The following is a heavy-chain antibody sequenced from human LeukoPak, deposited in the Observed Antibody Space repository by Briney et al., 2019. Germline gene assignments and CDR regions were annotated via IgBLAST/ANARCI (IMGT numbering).Heavy chain of an antibody. V-gene: IGHV4-4*07. CDR3: ARAEGTVAGNYYYMDV. Sequence: SETLSLTCTVSGGSISSYYWSWIRQPAGKGLEWIGRIYTSGSTNYNPSLKSRVTISVDKSKNQFSLKLSSVTAADTAVYYCARAEGTVAGNYYYMDVWGKGTTVTVSS. D-gene: IGHD6-19*01. CDR1: GGSISSYY. CDR2: IYTSGST. J-gene: IGHJ6*03.